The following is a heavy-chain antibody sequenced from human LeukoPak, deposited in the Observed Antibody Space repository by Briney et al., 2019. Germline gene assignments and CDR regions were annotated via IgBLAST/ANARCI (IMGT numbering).Heavy chain of an antibody. CDR2: ISGTSDTT. D-gene: IGHD1-1*01. Sequence: GGSLRLSCSASGFIFKNYAMSWVRQAPGKGLEWVSIISGTSDTTRYGDSVRGRFTTSRDNPRNTLYLQMNSLRVDDTAVYYCAKADATIGGAFDIWGQETMVIVSS. CDR1: GFIFKNYA. V-gene: IGHV3-23*01. CDR3: AKADATIGGAFDI. J-gene: IGHJ3*02.